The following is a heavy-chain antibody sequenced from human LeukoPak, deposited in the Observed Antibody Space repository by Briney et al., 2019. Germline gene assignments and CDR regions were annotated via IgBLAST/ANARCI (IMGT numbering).Heavy chain of an antibody. CDR2: INPNSGGT. D-gene: IGHD4-11*01. CDR3: ARPHTVLYDWFDP. J-gene: IGHJ5*02. CDR1: GYTFTGYY. Sequence: ASVRVSCKASGYTFTGYYMHWVRQAPGQGLEWMGRINPNSGGTNYAQKFQGRVTMTRDTSISTAYMELSRLRSDDTAVYYCARPHTVLYDWFDPWGQGTLVTVSS. V-gene: IGHV1-2*06.